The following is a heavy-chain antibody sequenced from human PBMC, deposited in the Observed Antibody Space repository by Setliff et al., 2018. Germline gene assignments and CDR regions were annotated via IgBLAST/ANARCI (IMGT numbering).Heavy chain of an antibody. Sequence: SETLSLTCTVSGGSISSGGYYWSWIRQHPGKGLEWIGYIYYSGSTYYNPSLKSRVTVPVDTSKNQFSLKLSSVTAADTAVYYCARVARLVLSRNAFDIWGQGTMVTVSS. CDR2: IYYSGST. CDR3: ARVARLVLSRNAFDI. V-gene: IGHV4-31*03. D-gene: IGHD2-2*01. CDR1: GGSISSGGYY. J-gene: IGHJ3*02.